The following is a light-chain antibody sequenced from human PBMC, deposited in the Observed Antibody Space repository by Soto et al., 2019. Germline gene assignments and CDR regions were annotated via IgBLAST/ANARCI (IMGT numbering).Light chain of an antibody. CDR3: MQGGT. CDR2: EVS. J-gene: IGKJ2*01. V-gene: IGKV2-29*03. CDR1: QSLLHSTGKTY. Sequence: DIVKTQSPLFLSVTPGEPASISCKSSQSLLHSTGKTYLHWYLQRPGQSPQLLIYEVSNRFSGVPDRISGSGSGTDFTLTISRVEVEDAGVYYCMQGGTSGQGTKLEIK.